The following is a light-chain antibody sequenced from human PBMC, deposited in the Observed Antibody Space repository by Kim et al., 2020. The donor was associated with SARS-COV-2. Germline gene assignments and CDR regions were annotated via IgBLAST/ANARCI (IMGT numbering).Light chain of an antibody. CDR1: QSVGTN. J-gene: IGKJ1*01. CDR3: QQYDDWPPWT. CDR2: SAS. V-gene: IGKV3-15*01. Sequence: SPGESATLSCRASQSVGTNLAWYQQRPGQAPRLLIYSASIRAIGIPARFSGSGSGTDFTLTISSLQSEDLAVYYCQQYDDWPPWTFGQGTKVDIK.